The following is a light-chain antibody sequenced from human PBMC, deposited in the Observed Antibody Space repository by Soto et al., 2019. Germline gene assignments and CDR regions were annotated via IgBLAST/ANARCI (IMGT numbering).Light chain of an antibody. CDR2: SNN. V-gene: IGLV1-44*01. CDR1: SSNIGSNT. Sequence: QSVLTQPPSASGTPGQRVTISCSGSSSNIGSNTVNWYQQLPGTAPKLLIHSNNQRPSGVPDRFSGSKSGTSASLAISGLQSEDEADYYCAAWDASLNGYVFGTGTKVTVL. J-gene: IGLJ1*01. CDR3: AAWDASLNGYV.